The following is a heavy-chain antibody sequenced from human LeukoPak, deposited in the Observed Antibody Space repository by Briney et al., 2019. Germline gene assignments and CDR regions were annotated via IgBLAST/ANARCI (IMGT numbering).Heavy chain of an antibody. D-gene: IGHD5-24*01. CDR1: GGSISSSSYY. CDR2: IYYSGST. V-gene: IGHV4-39*07. CDR3: ARGRGDGYNFPSKNFDY. J-gene: IGHJ4*02. Sequence: PSETLSLTCTVSGGSISSSSYYWGWIRQPPGKGLEWIGSIYYSGSTYYNPSLKSRVTISVDTSKNQFSLKLSSVTAADTAVYYCARGRGDGYNFPSKNFDYWGQGTLVTVSS.